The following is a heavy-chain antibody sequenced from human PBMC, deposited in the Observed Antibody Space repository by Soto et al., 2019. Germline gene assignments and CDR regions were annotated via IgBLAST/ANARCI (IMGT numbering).Heavy chain of an antibody. CDR1: GFTFSSYS. CDR2: ISSSSSYI. J-gene: IGHJ6*02. D-gene: IGHD3-3*01. CDR3: ARQGITIFGVVISYGMDV. V-gene: IGHV3-21*01. Sequence: GGSLRLSCAASGFTFSSYSMNWVRQAPGKGLEWVSSISSSSSYIYYADSVKGRFTISRDNAKNSLYLQMNSLRAEDTAVYYCARQGITIFGVVISYGMDVWGQGTTVTVSS.